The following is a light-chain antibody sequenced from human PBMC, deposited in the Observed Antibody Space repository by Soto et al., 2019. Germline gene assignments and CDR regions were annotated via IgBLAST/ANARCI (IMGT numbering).Light chain of an antibody. Sequence: DIQMTQSPSTLSAFVGDRVNITCRASQRISRWLAWYQQKPGKAPKVLIYRASSLASGISSRFSGSGSGTEFTLTISSRQPDDFATFDCQHYYSYYTFGQGTRLEIK. J-gene: IGKJ5*01. CDR2: RAS. CDR3: QHYYSYYT. V-gene: IGKV1-5*03. CDR1: QRISRW.